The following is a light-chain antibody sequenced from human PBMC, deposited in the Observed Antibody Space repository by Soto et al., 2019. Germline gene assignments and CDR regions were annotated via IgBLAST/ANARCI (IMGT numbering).Light chain of an antibody. CDR3: CSFAGSTSVL. Sequence: QSVLTQPASVSGSPGQSITISCTGTSSDVGNYNLVSWYQQLPGSAPKLILYETNKRPSRVSDRFSGSKSGNTASLTISGLQAADEADYYCCSFAGSTSVLFGGGTKLTVL. V-gene: IGLV2-23*01. J-gene: IGLJ2*01. CDR2: ETN. CDR1: SSDVGNYNL.